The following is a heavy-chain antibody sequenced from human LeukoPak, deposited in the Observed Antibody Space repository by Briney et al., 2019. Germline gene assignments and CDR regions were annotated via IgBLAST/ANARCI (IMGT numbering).Heavy chain of an antibody. CDR2: IIPIFGTA. CDR3: ARRGGGIAARPPGGYYYYMDV. J-gene: IGHJ6*03. V-gene: IGHV1-69*13. D-gene: IGHD6-6*01. CDR1: GYTFTSYG. Sequence: GASVKVSCKASGYTFTSYGISWVRQAPGQGLEWMGGIIPIFGTANYAQKFQGRVTITADESTSTAYMELSSLRSEDTAVYYCARRGGGIAARPPGGYYYYMDVWGKGTTVTVSS.